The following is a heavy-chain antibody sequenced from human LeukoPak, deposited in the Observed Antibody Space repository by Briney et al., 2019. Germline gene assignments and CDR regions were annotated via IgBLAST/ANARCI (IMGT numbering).Heavy chain of an antibody. V-gene: IGHV3-21*01. CDR2: INSNSGNI. D-gene: IGHD3-10*01. CDR3: ARLYYGSGSYLNYYMDV. Sequence: GGSLRLSCAASGFTFSSYSMNWVRQALGKGLEWVSSINSNSGNIQYADSVTGRFTVSRDNAKNSLSLQMNSLRAEDTAVYYCARLYYGSGSYLNYYMDVWGKGTTVIVSS. J-gene: IGHJ6*03. CDR1: GFTFSSYS.